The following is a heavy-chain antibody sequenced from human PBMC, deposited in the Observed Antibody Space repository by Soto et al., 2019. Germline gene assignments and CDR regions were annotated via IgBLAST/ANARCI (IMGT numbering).Heavy chain of an antibody. CDR2: INPNSGGT. CDR3: ASSLASGDQLLYDAFDI. J-gene: IGHJ3*02. D-gene: IGHD2-2*01. CDR1: GYTFTGYY. V-gene: IGHV1-2*04. Sequence: ASVKVSCKASGYTFTGYYMHWVRQAPGQGLEWMGWINPNSGGTNYAQKFQGWVTMTRDTSISTAYMELSRLRSDDTAVYYCASSLASGDQLLYDAFDIWGQGTMVTVSS.